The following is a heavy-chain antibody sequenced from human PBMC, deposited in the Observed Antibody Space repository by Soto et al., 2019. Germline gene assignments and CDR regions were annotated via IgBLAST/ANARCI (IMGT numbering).Heavy chain of an antibody. V-gene: IGHV3-23*01. CDR2: ISGGGGST. CDR1: GFTFISYA. Sequence: EVQLLESGGGLVQPGGSLRLSCAASGFTFISYAMSWVRQAPGKGLEWVSAISGGGGSTYYADSVKGRFTISRDNSKNTLYLQMNSLRAEDTAVYYCAKEQGYDSSRYSRRAFDPWGQGTLVTVSS. J-gene: IGHJ5*02. D-gene: IGHD3-22*01. CDR3: AKEQGYDSSRYSRRAFDP.